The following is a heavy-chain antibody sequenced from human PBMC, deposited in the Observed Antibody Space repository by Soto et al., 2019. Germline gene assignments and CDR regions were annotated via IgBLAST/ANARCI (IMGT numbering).Heavy chain of an antibody. CDR2: ISYSGVT. V-gene: IGHV4-59*01. CDR1: GFSIRAYS. J-gene: IGHJ4*03. CDR3: ARVGLGYSGYEAF. D-gene: IGHD5-12*01. Sequence: DTLSITCPFSGFSIRAYSLSWIRPPPGKGLEGIGDISYSGVTNYNPSLKRRVTISAATTKNNSSLKLGSVTAADTAVYYCARVGLGYSGYEAFWGQGTLVTVSS.